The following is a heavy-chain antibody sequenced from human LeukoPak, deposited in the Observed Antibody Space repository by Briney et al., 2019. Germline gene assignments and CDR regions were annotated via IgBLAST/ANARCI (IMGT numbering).Heavy chain of an antibody. Sequence: ASVKVSCKASGYTFTSYYMPWVRQAPGQGLECMGIINPSGGSTSYAQKFQGRVTMTRDMSTSTVYMELSSLRSEDTAVYYCARDDRYYGSGSYQQEDYWGQGTLVTVSS. D-gene: IGHD3-10*01. V-gene: IGHV1-46*01. J-gene: IGHJ4*02. CDR1: GYTFTSYY. CDR3: ARDDRYYGSGSYQQEDY. CDR2: INPSGGST.